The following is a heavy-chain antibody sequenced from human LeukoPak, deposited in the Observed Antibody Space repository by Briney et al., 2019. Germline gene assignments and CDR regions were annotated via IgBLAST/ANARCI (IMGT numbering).Heavy chain of an antibody. Sequence: QPGGSLRLSCAASGFTFSSYSMNWVRQAPGKGLEWVSYISSSSSTIYYADSVKGRFTISGDNAKNSLYLQMNSLRAEDTAVYYCARMGSSWYARVVWFDPWGQGTLVTVSS. D-gene: IGHD6-13*01. CDR3: ARMGSSWYARVVWFDP. J-gene: IGHJ5*02. CDR1: GFTFSSYS. V-gene: IGHV3-48*04. CDR2: ISSSSSTI.